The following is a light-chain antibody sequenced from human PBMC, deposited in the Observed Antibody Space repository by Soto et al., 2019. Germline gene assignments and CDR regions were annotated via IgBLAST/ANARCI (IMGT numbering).Light chain of an antibody. CDR3: QQEGSSPRT. Sequence: EIVLTQSPGTRSLSPGERATLSCRASQSGSSSYLAWCQQKPGQAPRLLIYGASSRATGIPDRLSGSGSLTYFTRTISRLEPDDFAVYYCQQEGSSPRTFGGGTKVEI. CDR1: QSGSSSY. V-gene: IGKV3-20*01. J-gene: IGKJ4*01. CDR2: GAS.